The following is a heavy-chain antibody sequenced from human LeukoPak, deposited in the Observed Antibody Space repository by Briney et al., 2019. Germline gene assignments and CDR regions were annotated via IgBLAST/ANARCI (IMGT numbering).Heavy chain of an antibody. D-gene: IGHD1-1*01. CDR2: VSWDGDTT. V-gene: IGHV3-43*01. CDR3: ARCTTGRTFGSLREIKRSREIDY. CDR1: GFTFDDYI. Sequence: GGSLRLSCAASGFTFDDYIMHWVRQAPGKGLEWVSLVSWDGDTTYYADSVKGRFTISRDNAKNSLYLQMNSLRVEDTAVYYCARCTTGRTFGSLREIKRSREIDYWGQGTLVTVSS. J-gene: IGHJ4*02.